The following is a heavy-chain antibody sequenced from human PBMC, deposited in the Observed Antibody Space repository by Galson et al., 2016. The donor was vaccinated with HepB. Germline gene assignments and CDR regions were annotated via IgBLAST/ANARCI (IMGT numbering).Heavy chain of an antibody. Sequence: SLRLSCAASGFSFSNYGMSWVHQAPGKGLEWVSSITATGGSTYIADSVKGRFTISRDNSKNTLYLQMNSLRAEDTAVYYCATYYDFSRGSYSDYWGQGTLVTVSS. CDR1: GFSFSNYG. CDR2: ITATGGST. CDR3: ATYYDFSRGSYSDY. V-gene: IGHV3-23*01. J-gene: IGHJ4*02. D-gene: IGHD3-3*01.